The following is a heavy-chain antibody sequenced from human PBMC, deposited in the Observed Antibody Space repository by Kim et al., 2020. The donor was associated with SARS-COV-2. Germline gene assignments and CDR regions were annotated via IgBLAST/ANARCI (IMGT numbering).Heavy chain of an antibody. CDR2: ITGSGSGT. CDR1: GFTFSNYG. Sequence: GGSLRLSCAASGFTFSNYGMSWVRQAPGKGLEWVSAITGSGSGTYYADFVKGRFTISRDNSKNTLYLQMNSLRADDTALYYCAKHWGACGQGTLVTVSS. V-gene: IGHV3-23*01. D-gene: IGHD3-16*01. CDR3: AKHWGA. J-gene: IGHJ5*02.